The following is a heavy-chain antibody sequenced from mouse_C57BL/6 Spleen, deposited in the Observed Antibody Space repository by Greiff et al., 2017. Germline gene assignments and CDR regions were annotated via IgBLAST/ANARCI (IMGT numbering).Heavy chain of an antibody. CDR2: IDPENGDT. D-gene: IGHD1-1*01. CDR3: TITTVVAREGYFDY. V-gene: IGHV14-4*01. Sequence: EVKLVESGAELVRPGASVKLSCTASGFNIKDDYMHWVKQRPEQGLEWIGWIDPENGDTEYASKFQGKATITADTSSNTAYLQLSSLTSEDTAVYYCTITTVVAREGYFDYWGQGTTLTVSS. J-gene: IGHJ2*01. CDR1: GFNIKDDY.